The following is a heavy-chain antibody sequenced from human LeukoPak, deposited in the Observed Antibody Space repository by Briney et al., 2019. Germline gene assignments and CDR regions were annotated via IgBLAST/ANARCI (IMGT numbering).Heavy chain of an antibody. V-gene: IGHV4-34*01. J-gene: IGHJ4*02. Sequence: SETLSLTCAVYGGSFSGYYWSWIRQPPGKGLEWIGEINHSGSTNYSPSLKSRVTLSVDTSKNQFSLKLTSVTAADTAVYYCARDLGKWSASFDSWGQGTLVTVSS. CDR3: ARDLGKWSASFDS. D-gene: IGHD2-15*01. CDR1: GGSFSGYY. CDR2: INHSGST.